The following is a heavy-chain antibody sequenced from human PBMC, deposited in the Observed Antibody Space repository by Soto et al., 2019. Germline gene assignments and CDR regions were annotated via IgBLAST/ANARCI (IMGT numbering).Heavy chain of an antibody. Sequence: SETLALTCAVYGGSFSGYYWSWIRQPPGKGLEWIGEINHIGTTNYTPSLKSRFTISVDTSKNQFSLKLSSVTAADTAVYYCARGRRGLHYYDSSGYYAHPHLNFDYCGQGTLVTVSS. CDR2: INHIGTT. CDR1: GGSFSGYY. J-gene: IGHJ4*02. V-gene: IGHV4-34*01. CDR3: ARGRRGLHYYDSSGYYAHPHLNFDY. D-gene: IGHD3-22*01.